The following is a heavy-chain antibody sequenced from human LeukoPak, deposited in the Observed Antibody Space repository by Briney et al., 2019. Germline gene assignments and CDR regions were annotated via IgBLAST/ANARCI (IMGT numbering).Heavy chain of an antibody. Sequence: ASVKVSCKASGYTFTSYGISWVRQAPGQGLEWMGRISAYNGNTNYAQKLQGRVTITADESTSTAYMELSSLRSEDTAVYYCARDKITYYDSSGYYFPTDAFDIWGQGTMVTVSS. V-gene: IGHV1-18*01. CDR3: ARDKITYYDSSGYYFPTDAFDI. D-gene: IGHD3-22*01. CDR2: ISAYNGNT. CDR1: GYTFTSYG. J-gene: IGHJ3*02.